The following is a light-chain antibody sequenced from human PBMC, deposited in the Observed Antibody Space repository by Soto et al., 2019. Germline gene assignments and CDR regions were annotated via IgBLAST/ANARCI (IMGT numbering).Light chain of an antibody. CDR1: SSNIGAGYD. CDR2: GNS. V-gene: IGLV1-40*01. Sequence: SVLTQPPSVSGAPGQTVTISRTGSSSNIGAGYDAQWYQQLPGTAPKLLMYGNSNRPSGVPDRFSGSKSGTSASLAITGLQAEDEADYYCQSYDSSLNDLVFGGGTKVTVL. J-gene: IGLJ3*02. CDR3: QSYDSSLNDLV.